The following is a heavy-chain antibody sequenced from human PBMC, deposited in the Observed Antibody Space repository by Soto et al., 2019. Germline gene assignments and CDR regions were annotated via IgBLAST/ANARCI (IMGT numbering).Heavy chain of an antibody. CDR1: GFDFSGSE. D-gene: IGHD2-21*01. CDR2: ITGSGGVT. Sequence: PGGSLRLSCTASGFDFSGSEMNWFRQAAGKGLEWVAYITGSGGVTFHAGSVKGRFSISRDNAKNSLFLDMSDLTADDTGVYYCAKVAPLILGSPFWGQGTLVTVSS. CDR3: AKVAPLILGSPF. V-gene: IGHV3-48*03. J-gene: IGHJ4*02.